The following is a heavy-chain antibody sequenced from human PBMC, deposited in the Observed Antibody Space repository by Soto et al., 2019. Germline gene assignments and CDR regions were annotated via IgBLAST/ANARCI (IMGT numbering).Heavy chain of an antibody. CDR3: ARRYDSGSYLDN. V-gene: IGHV3-23*01. CDR2: SGRAGIT. Sequence: EVQLLESGGGLVQPGGSLRLSCAASGFTFSSHDINWVRQAPGKGLEWVSGSGRAGITTYADSVKGRFTISRDNSENTVYLKMNTLRVEDTAMYYCARRYDSGSYLDNWGQGTLVTVSS. J-gene: IGHJ4*02. CDR1: GFTFSSHD. D-gene: IGHD3-10*01.